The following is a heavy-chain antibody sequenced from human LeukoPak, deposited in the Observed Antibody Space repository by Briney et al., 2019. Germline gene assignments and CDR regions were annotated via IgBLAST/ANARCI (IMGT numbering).Heavy chain of an antibody. CDR1: GGSISSTNW. V-gene: IGHV4-4*02. CDR3: AREGHSGYPFDY. Sequence: SETLSLTCAVSGGSISSTNWWSWVRQPPGKGLEWIGDLYHSGSTNYNPSLKSRVTMSVDTSKNQFSLKLSSVTAADTAVYYCAREGHSGYPFDYWGQGTLVTVSS. CDR2: LYHSGST. J-gene: IGHJ4*02. D-gene: IGHD5-12*01.